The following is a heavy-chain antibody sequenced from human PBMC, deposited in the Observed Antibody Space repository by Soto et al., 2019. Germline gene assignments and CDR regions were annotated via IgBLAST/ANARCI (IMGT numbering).Heavy chain of an antibody. CDR3: ARGDSTDCSNGVCSFSCHADMDV. D-gene: IGHD2-8*01. CDR2: INPKSGGT. J-gene: IGHJ6*02. V-gene: IGHV1-2*04. CDR1: GYSFTDYH. Sequence: QVQLVQSGAEVKKPGASVKVSCKAPGYSFTDYHIHWVRQAPGQGLEWLGRINPKSGGTSTAQKLQGWVIMTTDTSISAASTELTRLTSDDTAMSCCARGDSTDCSNGVCSFSCHADMDVWGRGTTVTVSS.